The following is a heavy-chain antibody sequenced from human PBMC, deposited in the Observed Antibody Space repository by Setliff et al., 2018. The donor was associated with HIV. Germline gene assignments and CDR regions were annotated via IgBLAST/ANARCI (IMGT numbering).Heavy chain of an antibody. D-gene: IGHD3-9*01. CDR2: ITPYNGNT. CDR1: GYTFTSYG. J-gene: IGHJ3*02. V-gene: IGHV1-18*01. CDR3: ASDFSPFGGNDYDILTGYYTDGFDI. Sequence: ASVKVSCKASGYTFTSYGISWVRQAPGQGLEWMGWITPYNGNTNYAQKLQGRVTMTTDTSTSTAYMELRSLRSADPAVYYCASDFSPFGGNDYDILTGYYTDGFDIWGQGTMVTVSS.